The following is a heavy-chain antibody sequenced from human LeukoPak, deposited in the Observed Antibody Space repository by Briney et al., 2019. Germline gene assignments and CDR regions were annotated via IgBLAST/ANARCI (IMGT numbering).Heavy chain of an antibody. Sequence: HAGGSLRLSCAASGFMFRDYTMHWVRQAPGKGLEWVSGISWNSGSIGYADSVKGRFTISRDNAKNSLYLQMNSLRAEDTALYYCAKDGLGQLDGHLDYWGQGTLVTVSS. V-gene: IGHV3-9*01. CDR1: GFMFRDYT. CDR2: ISWNSGSI. J-gene: IGHJ4*02. D-gene: IGHD6-13*01. CDR3: AKDGLGQLDGHLDY.